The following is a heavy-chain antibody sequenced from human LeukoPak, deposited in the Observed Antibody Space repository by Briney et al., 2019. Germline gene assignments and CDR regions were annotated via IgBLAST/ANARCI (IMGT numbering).Heavy chain of an antibody. CDR2: IYTRGCT. CDR3: ARGRYCSADICSGGDAFDI. V-gene: IGHV4-4*07. J-gene: IGHJ3*02. CDR1: GGSINNYY. D-gene: IGHD2-15*01. Sequence: SETLSLTCTVSGGSINNYYWSWIRQPAGKGLEWIGRIYTRGCTNYNPSLKSRVTTSVDTSKNQFSLKLSSVTAADTAVYYCARGRYCSADICSGGDAFDIWGQGTMVSVSS.